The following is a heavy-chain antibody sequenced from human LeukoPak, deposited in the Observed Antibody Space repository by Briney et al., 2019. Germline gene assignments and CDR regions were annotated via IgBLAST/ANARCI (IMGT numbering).Heavy chain of an antibody. J-gene: IGHJ4*02. CDR3: ARDQEGFDY. Sequence: ASVKVSCKASGYTYTSNYIHEVRQATGQGLEWMGMIYPRDGSTSYAQKFQSRVTVTRDTSTSTVHMELSGLRSEDTAVYYCARDQEGFDYWGQGTLVTVSS. V-gene: IGHV1-46*01. CDR1: GYTYTSNY. CDR2: IYPRDGST.